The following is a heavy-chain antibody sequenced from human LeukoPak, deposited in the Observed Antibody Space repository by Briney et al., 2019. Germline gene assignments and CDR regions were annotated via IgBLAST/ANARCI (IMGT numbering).Heavy chain of an antibody. D-gene: IGHD5-24*01. CDR2: IMPFYGTV. Sequence: ASVKVSCKASGGSLSNYAITWVRQAPGQGLEWMGGIMPFYGTVNSAQKFHGRLTITADESTSTAYMELSNLRSEDTAVYYCARSASPADGYRIGPFDYWGQGTLVTVSS. V-gene: IGHV1-69*13. CDR1: GGSLSNYA. CDR3: ARSASPADGYRIGPFDY. J-gene: IGHJ4*02.